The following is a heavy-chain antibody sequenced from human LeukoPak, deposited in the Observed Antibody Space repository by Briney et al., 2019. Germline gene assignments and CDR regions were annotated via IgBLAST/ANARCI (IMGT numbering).Heavy chain of an antibody. V-gene: IGHV3-53*01. D-gene: IGHD1-14*01. CDR1: GFTVSSNY. CDR2: IYSGGST. Sequence: GGSLRLSCAASGFTVSSNYMSWVRQAPGKGLEWVSVIYSGGSTYSADSMKGRFTIYRDNSKNTLYLQMNSLRAEDTAVYYCARGGGGGNPFDYWGQGTLVTVSS. J-gene: IGHJ4*02. CDR3: ARGGGGGNPFDY.